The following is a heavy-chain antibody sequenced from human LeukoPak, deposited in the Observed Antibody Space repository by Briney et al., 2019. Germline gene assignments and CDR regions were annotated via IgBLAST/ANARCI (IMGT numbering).Heavy chain of an antibody. CDR2: IYYSGST. CDR1: GGSISSYY. Sequence: SETLSLTYTVSGGSISSYYWSWIRQPPGKGLEWIGYIYYSGSTNYNPSLKSRVTISVDTSKNQFSLKLSSVTAADTAVYYCARCRGSSTSCYSVSSGFDPWGQGTLVTVSS. CDR3: ARCRGSSTSCYSVSSGFDP. V-gene: IGHV4-59*01. J-gene: IGHJ5*02. D-gene: IGHD2-2*01.